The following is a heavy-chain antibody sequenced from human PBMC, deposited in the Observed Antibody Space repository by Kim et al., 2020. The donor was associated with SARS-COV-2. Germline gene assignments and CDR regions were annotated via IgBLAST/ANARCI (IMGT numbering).Heavy chain of an antibody. V-gene: IGHV1-24*01. CDR2: FDPEDGET. J-gene: IGHJ6*02. Sequence: ASVKVSCKVSGYTLTELSMHWVRQAPGKGLEWMGGFDPEDGETIYAQKFQGRVTMTEDTSTDTAYMELSSLRSEDTAVYYCETGRGGSGSYYINYYYYYGMDVWGQGTTVTVSS. CDR1: GYTLTELS. D-gene: IGHD3-10*01. CDR3: ETGRGGSGSYYINYYYYYGMDV.